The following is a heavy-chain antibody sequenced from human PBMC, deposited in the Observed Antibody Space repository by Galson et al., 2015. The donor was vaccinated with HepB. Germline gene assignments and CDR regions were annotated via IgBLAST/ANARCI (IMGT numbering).Heavy chain of an antibody. CDR3: ATNRRTGTTSLGPLGY. Sequence: SLRLSCAASGFTVSSNYMSWVRQAPGKGLEWVSVIYSGGSTYYADSVKGRFTISRDNSKNTLYLQMNSLRAEDTAVYYCATNRRTGTTSLGPLGYWGQGTLVTVSS. D-gene: IGHD1-7*01. CDR2: IYSGGST. CDR1: GFTVSSNY. V-gene: IGHV3-53*01. J-gene: IGHJ4*02.